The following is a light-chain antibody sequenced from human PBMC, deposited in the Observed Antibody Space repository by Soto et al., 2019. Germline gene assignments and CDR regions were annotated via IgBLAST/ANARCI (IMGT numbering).Light chain of an antibody. CDR2: GAS. V-gene: IGKV1-39*01. J-gene: IGKJ4*01. CDR3: QQSYSTPGALT. Sequence: DIQMTQSPSSLSASVGDRVTITCRASQSISSYLNWYQQKPGKAPKLLIYGASSLQSGVPSRFSGSGSGTDFTLAISSLQPEDFAPYYCQQSYSTPGALTFGGGTKVEIK. CDR1: QSISSY.